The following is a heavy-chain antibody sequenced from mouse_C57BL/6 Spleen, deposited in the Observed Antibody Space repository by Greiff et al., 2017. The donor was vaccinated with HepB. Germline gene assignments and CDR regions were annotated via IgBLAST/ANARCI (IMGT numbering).Heavy chain of an antibody. CDR2: ISSGGSYT. J-gene: IGHJ1*03. CDR1: GFTFSSYG. D-gene: IGHD2-4*01. Sequence: EVQVVESGGDLVKPGGSLKLSCAASGFTFSSYGMSWVRQTPDKRLEWVATISSGGSYTYYPDSVKGRFTISRDNAKNTLYLQMSSLKSEDTAMYYCARPYDYEYWYFDVWGTGTTVTVSS. V-gene: IGHV5-6*01. CDR3: ARPYDYEYWYFDV.